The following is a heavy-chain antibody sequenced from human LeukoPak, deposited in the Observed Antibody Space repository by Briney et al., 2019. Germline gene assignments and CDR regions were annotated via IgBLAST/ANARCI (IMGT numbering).Heavy chain of an antibody. Sequence: PGGSLRLSCAASGFTFSSYGMHWVRQAPGKGLEWVAFIRYDGSNKYYANFVKGRFTISRDNSKNTLYLQMNSLRAEDTAVYYCAKVRGGYCSSTSCPPDYWGQGTLVTVSS. D-gene: IGHD2-2*01. J-gene: IGHJ4*02. CDR3: AKVRGGYCSSTSCPPDY. CDR1: GFTFSSYG. V-gene: IGHV3-30*02. CDR2: IRYDGSNK.